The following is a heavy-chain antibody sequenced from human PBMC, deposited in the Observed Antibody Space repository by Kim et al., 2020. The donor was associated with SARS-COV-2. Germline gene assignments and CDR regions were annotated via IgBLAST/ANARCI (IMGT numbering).Heavy chain of an antibody. V-gene: IGHV3-48*02. D-gene: IGHD5-12*01. CDR3: ARAGDGYNHKPFDY. J-gene: IGHJ4*02. Sequence: ADSVKGRFTISRDNAKNSLYLQMNSLRDEDTAVYYCARAGDGYNHKPFDYWGQGTLVTVSS.